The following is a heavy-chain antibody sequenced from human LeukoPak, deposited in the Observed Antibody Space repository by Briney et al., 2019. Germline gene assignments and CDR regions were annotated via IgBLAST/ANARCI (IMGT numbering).Heavy chain of an antibody. V-gene: IGHV1-18*04. CDR1: GYTFTSYG. D-gene: IGHD3-10*01. J-gene: IGHJ6*04. CDR2: ISAYNGNT. Sequence: ASVKVSCKASGYTFTSYGISWVRQARGQGLEWMGWISAYNGNTNYAQKLQGRVTMTTDTSTSTAYMELRGLRSDDTAVYYCARAVLLWFGESQNYGMDVWGKGTTVTVSS. CDR3: ARAVLLWFGESQNYGMDV.